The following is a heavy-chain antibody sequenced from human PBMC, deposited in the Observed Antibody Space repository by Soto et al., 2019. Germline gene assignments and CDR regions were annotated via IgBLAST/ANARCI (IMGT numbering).Heavy chain of an antibody. CDR2: IKSNTDGATT. CDR1: GFTFSHAW. Sequence: EVQLVESGGGLVKPGGSLRLSCAASGFTFSHAWMSWVRQAPGKGLEWVGHIKSNTDGATTDYAAPVQGRFTISRDDSPHTLCLQMNSLKAADTAVYYCTSDVGYCIPRDCYARWFDPWGQGTLVTVSS. D-gene: IGHD2-2*01. J-gene: IGHJ5*02. CDR3: TSDVGYCIPRDCYARWFDP. V-gene: IGHV3-15*01.